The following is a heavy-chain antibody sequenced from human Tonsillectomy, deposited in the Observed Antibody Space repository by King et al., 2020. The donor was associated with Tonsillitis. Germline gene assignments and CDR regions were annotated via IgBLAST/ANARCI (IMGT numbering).Heavy chain of an antibody. CDR3: ARGELLRLYYFDY. D-gene: IGHD1-26*01. CDR2: ISSDGSNK. V-gene: IGHV3-30*01. J-gene: IGHJ4*02. CDR1: GFTFISYA. Sequence: QGQLVESGGGVVQPGRSLGLSCAASGFTFISYALHWVRQAPGKGLEWLAVISSDGSNKYYADSVRGRFTISRDNSRNTLSLQMNSLRAEDTAVYFCARGELLRLYYFDYWGQGALVTVSS.